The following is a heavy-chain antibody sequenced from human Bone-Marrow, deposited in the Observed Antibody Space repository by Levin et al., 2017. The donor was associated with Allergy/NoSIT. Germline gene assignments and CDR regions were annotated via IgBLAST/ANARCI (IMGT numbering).Heavy chain of an antibody. D-gene: IGHD1-26*01. CDR2: IYYSGST. CDR3: ARHSTGIVGATRHFDY. J-gene: IGHJ4*02. V-gene: IGHV4-59*08. Sequence: SETLFLTCTVSGGSISSYYWSWIRQPPGKGLEWIGYIYYSGSTNYNPSLKSRVTISVDTSKNQFSLKLSSVTAADTAVYYCARHSTGIVGATRHFDYWGQGTLVTVSS. CDR1: GGSISSYY.